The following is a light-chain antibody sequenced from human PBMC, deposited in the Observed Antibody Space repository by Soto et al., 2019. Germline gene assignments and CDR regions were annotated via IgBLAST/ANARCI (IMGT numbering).Light chain of an antibody. CDR1: GSDVGGYNY. J-gene: IGLJ1*01. CDR3: SAYAGTDLYV. CDR2: EVT. V-gene: IGLV2-8*01. Sequence: QSALTQPPSASGSPGQSVTISCTGTGSDVGGYNYVSWYQQHPGKAPKLMIYEVTKRPSGVPDRFSGSKSGNTASLTVSGLHSEDEADYYCSAYAGTDLYVFGSGTKVTVL.